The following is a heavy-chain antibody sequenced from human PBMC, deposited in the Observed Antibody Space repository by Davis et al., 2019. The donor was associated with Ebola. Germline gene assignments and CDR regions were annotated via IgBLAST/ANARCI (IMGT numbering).Heavy chain of an antibody. CDR3: ARDTVAYYYDSSGYYLGSDAFDI. J-gene: IGHJ3*02. CDR2: IWYDGSNK. Sequence: GESLKISCAASGFTFSSYGMHWVRQAPGKGLEWVAVIWYDGSNKYYADSVKGRFTISRDNSKNTLYLQMNSLRDEDTAVYYCARDTVAYYYDSSGYYLGSDAFDIWGQGTMVTVSS. V-gene: IGHV3-33*01. CDR1: GFTFSSYG. D-gene: IGHD3-22*01.